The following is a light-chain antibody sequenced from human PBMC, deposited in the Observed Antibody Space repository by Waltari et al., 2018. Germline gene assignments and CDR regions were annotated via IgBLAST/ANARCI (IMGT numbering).Light chain of an antibody. CDR2: EVT. V-gene: IGLV2-8*01. CDR1: SSYLCYYNY. J-gene: IGLJ3*02. CDR3: SSYAGSNNWV. Sequence: QSALTQPPSASGSPGQSVSISCTGTSSYLCYYNYVSWYQQHPGKAPKVMIYEVTKRPSGVPDRFSGSKSGNTASLTVSGLQAEDEADYYCSSYAGSNNWVFGGGTKLTVL.